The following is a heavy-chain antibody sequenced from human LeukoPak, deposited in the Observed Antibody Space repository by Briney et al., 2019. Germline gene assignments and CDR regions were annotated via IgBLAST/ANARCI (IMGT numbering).Heavy chain of an antibody. CDR3: AKDYY. CDR2: IRADGFTT. V-gene: IGHV3-43*02. CDR1: GFTFDDYA. Sequence: GGSLRLSCAASGFTFDDYAMHWVRQAPGKGLEWVSLIRADGFTTYYADSAKGRFTISRDSSKNSLYLQMNSLRTEDSALYYCAKDYYWGQGTLVPVSS. J-gene: IGHJ4*02.